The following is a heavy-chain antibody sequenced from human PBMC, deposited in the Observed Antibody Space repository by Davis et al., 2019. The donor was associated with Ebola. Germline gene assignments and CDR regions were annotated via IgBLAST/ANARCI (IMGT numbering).Heavy chain of an antibody. D-gene: IGHD3-3*01. CDR1: GFSLSGAS. J-gene: IGHJ6*02. V-gene: IGHV3-73*01. Sequence: GESLKISCAASGFSLSGASIHWVRQASGKGLEWIGRSRNKANKYATGFAASVTGRFTISRDDSNNTAYLQMNNLKPEDTAVYYCTDFTVNWGQGTTVTVSS. CDR3: TDFTVN. CDR2: SRNKANKYAT.